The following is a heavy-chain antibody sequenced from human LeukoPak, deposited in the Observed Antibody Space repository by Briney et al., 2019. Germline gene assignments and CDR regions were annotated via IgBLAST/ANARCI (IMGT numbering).Heavy chain of an antibody. D-gene: IGHD3-22*01. J-gene: IGHJ4*02. CDR2: INPNSGGT. CDR1: GYTFTGYY. CDR3: ARDPETYYYDSSGYYPSDY. V-gene: IGHV1-2*06. Sequence: ASVKVSCKASGYTFTGYYMHWVRQAPGQGLEWMGRINPNSGGTNYAQKFQGRVTMTRDTSISTAYMELSRLRSDDTAVYHCARDPETYYYDSSGYYPSDYWGQGTLVTVSS.